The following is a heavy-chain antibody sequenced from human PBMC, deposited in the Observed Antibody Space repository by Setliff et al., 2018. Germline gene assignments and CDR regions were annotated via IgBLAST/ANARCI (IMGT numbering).Heavy chain of an antibody. J-gene: IGHJ4*02. V-gene: IGHV4-39*01. D-gene: IGHD1-1*01. CDR3: ARTGTYRYFDS. CDR2: IYHGGKT. Sequence: PSETLSLTCTVSGCSISSGVYYWGWIRQPPGKGLEWIGRIYHGGKTYYNTSLESRLTISVDTSKNQFSLKLRSVTAADTAVYCARTGTYRYFDSWGQGTLVTVSS. CDR1: GCSISSGVYY.